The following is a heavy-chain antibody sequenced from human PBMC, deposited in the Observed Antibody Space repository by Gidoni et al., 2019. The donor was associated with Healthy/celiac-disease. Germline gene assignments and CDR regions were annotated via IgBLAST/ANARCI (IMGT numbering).Heavy chain of an antibody. D-gene: IGHD1-26*01. CDR3: ASSGATRYYSYGMDV. V-gene: IGHV3-11*01. J-gene: IGHJ6*02. CDR1: GVTFSDSY. Sequence: QVQLVESGGGVVKPGGSRRRSCGASGVTFSDSYMSGIRQAPGKGLAWVSYISSSGTTIYYVDSVTGRSTISRDNAKPSLYLQMNSLSAEDTAVYYCASSGATRYYSYGMDVWGQGTTVPVSS. CDR2: ISSSGTTI.